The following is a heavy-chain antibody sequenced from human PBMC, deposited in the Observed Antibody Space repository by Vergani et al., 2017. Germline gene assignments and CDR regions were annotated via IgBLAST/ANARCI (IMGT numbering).Heavy chain of an antibody. J-gene: IGHJ6*03. CDR3: ARVVVRGVRYYYYYMDV. V-gene: IGHV4-34*01. CDR2: INHSGST. CDR1: GGSFSGYY. D-gene: IGHD3-10*01. Sequence: QVQLQQWGAGLLKPSETLSLTCAVYGGSFSGYYWSWIRQPPGKGLEWIWEINHSGSTNYNPSLKSRVTISVDTSKNQFSLKLSSVTAADTAVYYCARVVVRGVRYYYYYMDVWGKVTTVTVSS.